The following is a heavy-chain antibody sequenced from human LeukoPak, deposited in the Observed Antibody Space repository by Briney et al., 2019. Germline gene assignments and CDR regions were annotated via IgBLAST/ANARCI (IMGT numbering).Heavy chain of an antibody. CDR3: ARVILGSLDY. V-gene: IGHV4-59*01. D-gene: IGHD2/OR15-2a*01. CDR2: IYYSGST. Sequence: SETLSLTCTVSGGSISSYYWSWIRQLPGKGLEWIGYIYYSGSTNYNPSLKSRVTISVDTSKNQFSLKLSSVTAADTAVYYCARVILGSLDYWGQGTLVTVSS. CDR1: GGSISSYY. J-gene: IGHJ4*02.